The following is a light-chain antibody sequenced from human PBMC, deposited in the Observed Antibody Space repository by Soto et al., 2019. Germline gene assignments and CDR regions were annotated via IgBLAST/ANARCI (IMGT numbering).Light chain of an antibody. V-gene: IGLV2-14*01. CDR2: EVS. J-gene: IGLJ2*01. CDR3: SSYTSSSIPVV. CDR1: SSDVGGYNY. Sequence: QSVLTQPASVSGSPGQSITISCTGTSSDVGGYNYVSWYQQHPGKAPKLMIYEVSNRPSGVSNRFSGSKSGNTASLTISGLQAEDEADYYCSSYTSSSIPVVFGGGTKLTVL.